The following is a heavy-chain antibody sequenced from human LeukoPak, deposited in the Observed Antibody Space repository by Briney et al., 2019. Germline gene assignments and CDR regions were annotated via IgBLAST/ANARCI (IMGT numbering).Heavy chain of an antibody. CDR3: ARDMDGSGWYLGY. V-gene: IGHV4-59*12. J-gene: IGHJ4*02. CDR2: IYYSGST. CDR1: GGSISSYY. D-gene: IGHD6-19*01. Sequence: PSETLSLTCTVSGGSISSYYWSWVRQPPGKGLEWVGYIYYSGSTNYNPSLKSRVTISVDTSKNRSSLKLSSVTAADTAVYYYARDMDGSGWYLGYWGQGTLATVS.